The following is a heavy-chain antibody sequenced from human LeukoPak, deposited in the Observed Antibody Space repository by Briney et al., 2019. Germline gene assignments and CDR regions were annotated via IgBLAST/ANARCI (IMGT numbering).Heavy chain of an antibody. D-gene: IGHD2-8*01. CDR2: ISNSGGKT. Sequence: SGGSLRLSCAASGLIFSSFDMNWVRQAPGKGLEWVSIISNSGGKTYYADSVKGRFTISRDNSKNTLYLQMNSLRPEDTAVYYCAKDSDCINGVCYFAFDIWGQGTMVTVSS. CDR3: AKDSDCINGVCYFAFDI. J-gene: IGHJ3*02. CDR1: GLIFSSFD. V-gene: IGHV3-23*01.